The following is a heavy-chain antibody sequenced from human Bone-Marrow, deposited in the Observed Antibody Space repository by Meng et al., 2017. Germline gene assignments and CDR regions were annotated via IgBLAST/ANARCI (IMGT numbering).Heavy chain of an antibody. J-gene: IGHJ4*01. CDR2: ISSSSSYI. CDR1: GFTFSSYS. Sequence: GESLKISCAASGFTFSSYSMNWVRQAPGKGLEWVSSISSSSSYIYYADSVKGRFTISRDNAKNSLYLQMNSLRAEDTAVYYCARAYYDFWSGYSPHFDYWGQGTQVTVSS. D-gene: IGHD3-3*01. CDR3: ARAYYDFWSGYSPHFDY. V-gene: IGHV3-21*01.